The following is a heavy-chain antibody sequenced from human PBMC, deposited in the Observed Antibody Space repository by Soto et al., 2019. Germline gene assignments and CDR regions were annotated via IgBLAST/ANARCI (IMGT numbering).Heavy chain of an antibody. CDR3: ARWGGYCSGCRCYSGWFDP. J-gene: IGHJ5*02. V-gene: IGHV5-51*01. D-gene: IGHD2-15*01. CDR2: IYPGDSDT. Sequence: GESLKISCKGSGYSFTSYWIGWVRQMPGKGLEWMGIIYPGDSDTRYSPSFQGQVTISADKSISTAYLQWSSLKASDTAMYYCARWGGYCSGCRCYSGWFDPWGQGTLVTVSS. CDR1: GYSFTSYW.